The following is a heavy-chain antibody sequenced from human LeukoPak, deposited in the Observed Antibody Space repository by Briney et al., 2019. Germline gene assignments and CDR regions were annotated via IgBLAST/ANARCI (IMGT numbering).Heavy chain of an antibody. V-gene: IGHV1-24*01. Sequence: ASVKVSCKVSGYTLTELSMHWVRLAPGKGLEWMGGFDPEDGETIYAQKFQGRVTMTEDTSTDTAYMELSSLRSEDTAVYYCGTDHYGSGSYYYYYGMDVWGQGTTVTVSS. D-gene: IGHD3-10*01. CDR3: GTDHYGSGSYYYYYGMDV. CDR1: GYTLTELS. J-gene: IGHJ6*02. CDR2: FDPEDGET.